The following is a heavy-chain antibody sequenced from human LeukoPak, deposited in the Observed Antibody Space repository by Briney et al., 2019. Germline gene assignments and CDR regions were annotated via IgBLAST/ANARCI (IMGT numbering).Heavy chain of an antibody. D-gene: IGHD1-26*01. J-gene: IGHJ3*02. V-gene: IGHV1-8*01. CDR2: MNPNSGNT. CDR3: ARGGLGTHAFDI. CDR1: GYTFTSYD. Sequence: ASVKVSCKASGYTFTSYDINWVRQATGQGLEWMGWMNPNSGNTGYAQKFQGRVTMTRDTSISSAYMELSRLRSDDTAVYYCARGGLGTHAFDIWGQGTMVTVSS.